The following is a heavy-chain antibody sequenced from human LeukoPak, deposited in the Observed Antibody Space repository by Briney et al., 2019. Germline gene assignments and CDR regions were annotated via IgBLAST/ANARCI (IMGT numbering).Heavy chain of an antibody. J-gene: IGHJ4*02. Sequence: QPWGSLRLSCAASGFTFNSFWMTWVRQAPGKGLEWVANIKEDGSEKYYVDSVKGRFTISRDNAKNSLYLQLNSLRAEDTAVYYCTRDTGCSGGTCYSFYDYWGQGTLVTVSS. CDR1: GFTFNSFW. CDR2: IKEDGSEK. D-gene: IGHD2-15*01. V-gene: IGHV3-7*01. CDR3: TRDTGCSGGTCYSFYDY.